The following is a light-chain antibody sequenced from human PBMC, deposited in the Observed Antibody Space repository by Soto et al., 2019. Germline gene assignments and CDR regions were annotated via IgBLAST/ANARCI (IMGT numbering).Light chain of an antibody. CDR3: QQYNTWPQFP. J-gene: IGKJ3*01. CDR2: GAS. V-gene: IGKV3-15*01. Sequence: DIVLTQSPATLSVSLGERVSLSCRASQIISSNLAWYQQKPGQIPRLLIYGASARAAGIPARFSGSGSGTEFTLTISSLQSEDFAVSYCQQYNTWPQFPFGPGTKVDV. CDR1: QIISSN.